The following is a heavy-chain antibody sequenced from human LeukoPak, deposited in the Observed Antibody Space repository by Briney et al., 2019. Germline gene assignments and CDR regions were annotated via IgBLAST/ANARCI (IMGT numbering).Heavy chain of an antibody. Sequence: GGALRLSCAASGFTFSSDWLSWVCQAPGKGVEWVSNIKQDGSEKHYVDSVKGGFTISRDNAKNSRYMHMNSVRAEDTAVYICAREAKKYSSGFYGGIWGQGTQVTVSS. J-gene: IGHJ4*02. D-gene: IGHD3-22*01. V-gene: IGHV3-7*01. CDR1: GFTFSSDW. CDR3: AREAKKYSSGFYGGI. CDR2: IKQDGSEK.